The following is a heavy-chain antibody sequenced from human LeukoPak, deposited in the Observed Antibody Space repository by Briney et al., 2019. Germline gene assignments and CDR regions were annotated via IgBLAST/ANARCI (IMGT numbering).Heavy chain of an antibody. D-gene: IGHD6-6*01. Sequence: GGSLSLSCAASGFTFRSYAMNWVRQAPGRGLEWVSSISSSSSFIYYADSVKGRFTISRDNAKNSLYLQMNSLRPEDTAVYYCARGRGSSSFFDYWGQAILVTVSS. CDR1: GFTFRSYA. J-gene: IGHJ4*02. CDR2: ISSSSSFI. CDR3: ARGRGSSSFFDY. V-gene: IGHV3-21*01.